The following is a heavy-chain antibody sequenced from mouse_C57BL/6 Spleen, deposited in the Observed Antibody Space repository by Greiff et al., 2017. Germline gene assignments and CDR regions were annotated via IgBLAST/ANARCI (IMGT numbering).Heavy chain of an antibody. V-gene: IGHV1-64*01. J-gene: IGHJ4*01. D-gene: IGHD1-1*01. CDR2: IHPNSGST. CDR1: GYTFTSYW. Sequence: QVQLQQPGAELVKPGASVKLSCKASGYTFTSYWMHWVKQRPGQGLEWIGMIHPNSGSTNYNEKFKSKATLTVDKSSSTAYMQLSSLTSEDSAVYYCARRPPTVPDAMDYWGQGTSVTVAS. CDR3: ARRPPTVPDAMDY.